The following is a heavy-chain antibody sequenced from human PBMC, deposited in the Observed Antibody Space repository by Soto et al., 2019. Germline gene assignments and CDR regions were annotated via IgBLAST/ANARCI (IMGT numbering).Heavy chain of an antibody. CDR1: GFTFSSYA. J-gene: IGHJ4*02. CDR3: AKWTVVVVAATRGGYFDF. Sequence: EVPLLESGGGLVQPGGSLRLSCAASGFTFSSYAMSWVRQAPGKGLEWVSVISGSGGYTYYADSVKGRFTISRDNSKITLYLQMNSLRAEDTAVYYCAKWTVVVVAATRGGYFDFWGQGTLVTVSS. D-gene: IGHD2-15*01. V-gene: IGHV3-23*01. CDR2: ISGSGGYT.